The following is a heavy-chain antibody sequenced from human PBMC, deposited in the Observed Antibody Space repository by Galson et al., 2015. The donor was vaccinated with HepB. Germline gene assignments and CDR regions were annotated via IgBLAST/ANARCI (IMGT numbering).Heavy chain of an antibody. D-gene: IGHD3-22*01. CDR1: GYSFTSYW. Sequence: QSGAEVKKPGESLKISCKGSGYSFTSYWIGWVRQMPGKGLEWMGIIYPGDSDTRYSPSSQGQVTISADKSISTAYLQWSSLKASDTAMYYCASPRGDDSSGPFDAFDIWGQGTMVTVSS. CDR3: ASPRGDDSSGPFDAFDI. CDR2: IYPGDSDT. J-gene: IGHJ3*02. V-gene: IGHV5-51*01.